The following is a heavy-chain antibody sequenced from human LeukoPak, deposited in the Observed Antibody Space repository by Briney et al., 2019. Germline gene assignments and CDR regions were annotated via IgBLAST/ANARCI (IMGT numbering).Heavy chain of an antibody. CDR3: ARDGLVVAATHFDY. Sequence: VASVKVSCKASGYTFTNYDMHWVRQAPGQGLEWMGIINPSGGSTHYAQKFQGRVTLTRDTSTSTVYMELSSLRSEDTAVYYCARDGLVVAATHFDYWGQGTLVTVSS. CDR2: INPSGGST. J-gene: IGHJ4*02. D-gene: IGHD2-15*01. V-gene: IGHV1-46*01. CDR1: GYTFTNYD.